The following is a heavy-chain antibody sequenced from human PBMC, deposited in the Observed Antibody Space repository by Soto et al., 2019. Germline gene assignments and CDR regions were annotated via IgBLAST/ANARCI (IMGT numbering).Heavy chain of an antibody. D-gene: IGHD1-20*01. CDR3: ACGGAPPVLGY. Sequence: QVQLQESGPGLVKPSETLSLTCTVSGGSISSYCWSWTRTPPGTGLEWIGYVYYCESTNNNPPLQSRVTISVDTSKNQFPLKLSSVTAADTAVYYCACGGAPPVLGYWGQGTLVTVSS. CDR1: GGSISSYC. J-gene: IGHJ4*02. V-gene: IGHV4-59*08. CDR2: VYYCEST.